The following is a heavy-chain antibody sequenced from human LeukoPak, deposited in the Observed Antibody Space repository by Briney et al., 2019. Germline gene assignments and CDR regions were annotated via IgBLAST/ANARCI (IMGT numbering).Heavy chain of an antibody. CDR1: GYSISSGYY. CDR2: IYHSGST. D-gene: IGHD3-16*02. J-gene: IGHJ5*02. Sequence: SETLSLTCTVSGYSISSGYYWGWIRQPPGKGLEWIGSIYHSGSTNYNPSLKSRVTISVDTSKNQFSLKLSSVTAADTAVYYCAKNQDYVWGSYRGYNWFDPWGQGTLVTVSS. CDR3: AKNQDYVWGSYRGYNWFDP. V-gene: IGHV4-38-2*02.